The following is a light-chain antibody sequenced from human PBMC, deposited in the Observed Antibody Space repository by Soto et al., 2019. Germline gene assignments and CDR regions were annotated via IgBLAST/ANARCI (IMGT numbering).Light chain of an antibody. J-gene: IGLJ2*01. CDR2: DVS. CDR1: GSDVGGYNY. Sequence: QSALTQPASVSGSPGQSITISCTGTGSDVGGYNYVSWYQQHPGKATKVMIYDVSNRPSGVSNRFSGSKSGNTASLTISGLQAEDEADYYCSSYTSASTPLVFGGGTKLTVL. V-gene: IGLV2-14*01. CDR3: SSYTSASTPLV.